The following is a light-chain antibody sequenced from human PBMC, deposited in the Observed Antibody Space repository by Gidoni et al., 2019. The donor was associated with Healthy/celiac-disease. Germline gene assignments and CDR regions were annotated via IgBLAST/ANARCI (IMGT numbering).Light chain of an antibody. CDR1: QDISNY. J-gene: IGKJ1*01. CDR2: DAS. CDR3: QQYDNLRWT. Sequence: IHITHSPPSLSASVGDRVTIPCQASQDISNYLNWYQQKPGKAPKLLIYDASNLETGVTSRFSGSGSGTDFTFTISSMQPEDIATYYCQQYDNLRWTFGQGTKVEIK. V-gene: IGKV1-33*01.